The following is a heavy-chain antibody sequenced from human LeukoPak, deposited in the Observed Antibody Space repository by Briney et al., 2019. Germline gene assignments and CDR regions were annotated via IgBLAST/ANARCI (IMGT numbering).Heavy chain of an antibody. J-gene: IGHJ5*02. Sequence: GGSLGLSCAASGFTFSNYAMTWVRQAPGKGLQWVSAISGSGGSTYYADSVKGRFTISRDNLKNTLYLQVNSLRVEDTAVYYCAKEARPGYCSGGSCGWFDPWGQGALVTVSS. CDR1: GFTFSNYA. CDR2: ISGSGGST. D-gene: IGHD2-15*01. CDR3: AKEARPGYCSGGSCGWFDP. V-gene: IGHV3-23*01.